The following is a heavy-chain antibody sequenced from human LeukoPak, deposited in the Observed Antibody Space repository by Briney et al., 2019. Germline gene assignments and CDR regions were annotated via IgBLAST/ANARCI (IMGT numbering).Heavy chain of an antibody. Sequence: SETLSLTCAVYGGSFSGYYWSWIRQPPGKGLEWIGEINHSGSTNYNPSLKSRVTISIDTSKNQFSLKLSSVTAADTAVYYCARAQYGAFDIWGQGTMVTVSS. J-gene: IGHJ3*02. CDR3: ARAQYGAFDI. D-gene: IGHD2/OR15-2a*01. CDR1: GGSFSGYY. CDR2: INHSGST. V-gene: IGHV4-34*01.